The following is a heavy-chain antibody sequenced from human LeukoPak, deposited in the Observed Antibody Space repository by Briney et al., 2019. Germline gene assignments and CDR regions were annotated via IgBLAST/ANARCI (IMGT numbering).Heavy chain of an antibody. CDR3: ARVLRGSGSYET. CDR2: INSDGSDA. CDR1: GFTFSTYW. D-gene: IGHD3-10*01. J-gene: IGHJ5*02. Sequence: GGSLRLSCAASGFTFSTYWMHWVRQGPGKGLVWVSRINSDGSDADYAESVKGRFTISRDNAKNTLYLQMNSLRAEDTAVYYCARVLRGSGSYETWGQGTLVTVSS. V-gene: IGHV3-74*01.